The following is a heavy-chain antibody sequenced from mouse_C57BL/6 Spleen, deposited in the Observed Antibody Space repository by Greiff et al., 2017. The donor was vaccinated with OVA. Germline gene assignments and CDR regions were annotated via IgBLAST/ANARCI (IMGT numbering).Heavy chain of an antibody. CDR3: ARPVTGTNYAMDY. J-gene: IGHJ4*01. D-gene: IGHD4-1*01. V-gene: IGHV14-2*01. Sequence: VQLQQSGAELVKPGASVKLSCTASGFNIKDYYMHWVKQRTEQGLEWIGRIDPEDGETKYAPKFQGKATITADTSSNTAYLPLSGLTSEDTAVYYCARPVTGTNYAMDYWGQGTSVTVSS. CDR2: IDPEDGET. CDR1: GFNIKDYY.